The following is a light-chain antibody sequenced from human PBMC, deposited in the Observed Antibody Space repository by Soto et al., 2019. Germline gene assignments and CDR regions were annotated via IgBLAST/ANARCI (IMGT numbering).Light chain of an antibody. J-gene: IGKJ1*01. CDR3: QQYNNWPPWT. CDR1: QSVSSN. Sequence: EILMTQSPATLSVSPGERVTLSCRASQSVSSNLAWYQYIPGQAPRLLIYAASTRATDIPARFSGSGSGTEFTLTISSLQSEDFAVYYCQQYNNWPPWTFGQGTKV. CDR2: AAS. V-gene: IGKV3-15*01.